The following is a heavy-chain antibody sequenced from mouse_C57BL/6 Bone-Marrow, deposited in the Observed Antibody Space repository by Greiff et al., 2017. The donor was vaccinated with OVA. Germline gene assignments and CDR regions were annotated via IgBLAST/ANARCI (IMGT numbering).Heavy chain of an antibody. CDR1: GYTFTSSG. CDR2: IYPRSGNT. V-gene: IGHV1-81*01. Sequence: QVQLQQSGAELARPGASVKLSCKASGYTFTSSGISWVKQRTGQGLEWIGEIYPRSGNTYYNEKFKGKAKLTADKSSSTAYMELRSLTSEDSAVYFCARTYDYGGFAYWGQGTLVTVSA. D-gene: IGHD2-4*01. J-gene: IGHJ3*01. CDR3: ARTYDYGGFAY.